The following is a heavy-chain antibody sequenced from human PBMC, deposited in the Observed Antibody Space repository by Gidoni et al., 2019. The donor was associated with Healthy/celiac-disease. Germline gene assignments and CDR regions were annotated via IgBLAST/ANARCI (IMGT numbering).Heavy chain of an antibody. D-gene: IGHD3-22*01. Sequence: EVQLVESGGGLVKPGGSLRLSCAASGFTFSNAWMSWVRQAPGKGLEWVGRIKSKTDGGTTDYAAPVKGRFPISRDDSKNTLYLQMNSLKTEDTAVYYCTTGADSSGPDAFDIWGQGTMVTVSS. CDR3: TTGADSSGPDAFDI. V-gene: IGHV3-15*01. CDR2: IKSKTDGGTT. CDR1: GFTFSNAW. J-gene: IGHJ3*02.